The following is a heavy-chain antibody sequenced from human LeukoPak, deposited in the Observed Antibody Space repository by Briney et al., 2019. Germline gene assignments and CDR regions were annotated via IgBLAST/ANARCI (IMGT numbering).Heavy chain of an antibody. CDR1: GFTFSSYS. D-gene: IGHD3-10*01. J-gene: IGHJ4*02. CDR2: ISSSSSYI. V-gene: IGHV3-21*01. CDR3: ARDPLWFGERYFDY. Sequence: GGSLRLSCAASGFTFSSYSMNWVRQAPGKGLEWVSSISSSSSYIYYADSVKGRFTISRDNAKNSLYLQMNSLRAEDTAVYYCARDPLWFGERYFDYWGQGTLVTVSS.